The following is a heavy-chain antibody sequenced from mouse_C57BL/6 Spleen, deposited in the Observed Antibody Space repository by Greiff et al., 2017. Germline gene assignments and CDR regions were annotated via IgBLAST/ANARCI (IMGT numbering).Heavy chain of an antibody. J-gene: IGHJ1*03. D-gene: IGHD1-1*01. CDR1: GYTFTDYY. V-gene: IGHV1-19*01. Sequence: EVQLQQSGPVLVKPGASVKMSCKASGYTFTDYYMNWVKQSHGKSLEWIGVINPYNGGTSYNQRFKGKATLTVDKSSSTAYMELNSLTSEDSAVYYCARSRVYYGSSYVGYFDVWGTGTTVTVSS. CDR2: INPYNGGT. CDR3: ARSRVYYGSSYVGYFDV.